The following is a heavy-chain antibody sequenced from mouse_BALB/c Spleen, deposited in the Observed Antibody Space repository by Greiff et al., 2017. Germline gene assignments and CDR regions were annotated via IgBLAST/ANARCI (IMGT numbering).Heavy chain of an antibody. CDR2: ISTYYGDA. D-gene: IGHD1-1*01. CDR3: ARREYGSSYGGLDY. CDR1: GYTFTDYA. Sequence: VKLMESGAELVRPGVSVKISCKGSGYTFTDYAMHWVKQSHAKSLEWIGVISTYYGDASYNQKFKGKATMTVDKSSSTAYMELARLTSEDSAIYYCARREYGSSYGGLDYWGQGTTLTVSS. J-gene: IGHJ2*01. V-gene: IGHV1S137*01.